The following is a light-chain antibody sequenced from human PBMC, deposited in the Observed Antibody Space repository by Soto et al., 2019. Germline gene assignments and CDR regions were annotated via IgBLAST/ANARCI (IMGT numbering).Light chain of an antibody. V-gene: IGLV1-40*02. Sequence: QSVVTQPPSLSGAPGQRVTISCTGSSSNIGAGYGVHWYQQVPGTVPKLLIYVNNNRPSGVPDRFSGSKSGTSAFLAITGLQAEDEADYYCLSFDTSLRGWVFGGGTQLTV. CDR2: VNN. CDR3: LSFDTSLRGWV. J-gene: IGLJ3*02. CDR1: SSNIGAGYG.